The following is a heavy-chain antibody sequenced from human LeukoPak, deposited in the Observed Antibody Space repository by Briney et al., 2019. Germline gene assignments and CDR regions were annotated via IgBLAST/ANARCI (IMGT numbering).Heavy chain of an antibody. D-gene: IGHD5-18*01. V-gene: IGHV4-61*08. CDR1: GGSISTGGYS. J-gene: IGHJ3*02. Sequence: SETLSLTCAVSGGSISTGGYSWSWIRQPPGKGLEWIGYIYYSGSTNYNPSLKSRVTISVDTSKNQFSLKLSSVTAADTAVYYCARGFHQDTAMVTAASLGGAFDIWGQGTMVTVSS. CDR2: IYYSGST. CDR3: ARGFHQDTAMVTAASLGGAFDI.